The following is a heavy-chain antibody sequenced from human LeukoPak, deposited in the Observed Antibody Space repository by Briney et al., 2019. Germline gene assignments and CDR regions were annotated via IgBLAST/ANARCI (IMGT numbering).Heavy chain of an antibody. D-gene: IGHD3-10*01. Sequence: GGSLRLSCAASGFTVSSNYMSWVRQAPGKGLEWVSVIYSGGSTYYADSVKGRFTISRDNSKNTLYLQMNSLRAEDTAVYYCASPYYYGSGSPDDDYWGQGTLVTVSS. CDR2: IYSGGST. CDR1: GFTVSSNY. CDR3: ASPYYYGSGSPDDDY. J-gene: IGHJ4*02. V-gene: IGHV3-53*01.